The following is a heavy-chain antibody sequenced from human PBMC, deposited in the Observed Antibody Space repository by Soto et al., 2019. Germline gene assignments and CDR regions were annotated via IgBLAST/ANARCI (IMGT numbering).Heavy chain of an antibody. D-gene: IGHD4-17*01. CDR3: ARHEPGYGDYEYYYGMDV. V-gene: IGHV5-51*01. Sequence: GESLKISCKGSGYSFTSYWIGWVRQMPGKGLEWMGIIYPGDSDTRYSPSFQGQVTISADKSISTAYPQWSSLKASDTAMYYCARHEPGYGDYEYYYGMDVWGQGTTVTVSS. J-gene: IGHJ6*02. CDR2: IYPGDSDT. CDR1: GYSFTSYW.